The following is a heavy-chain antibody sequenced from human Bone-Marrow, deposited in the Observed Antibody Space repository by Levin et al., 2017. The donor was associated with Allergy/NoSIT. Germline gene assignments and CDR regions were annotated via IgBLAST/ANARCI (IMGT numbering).Heavy chain of an antibody. D-gene: IGHD3-22*01. CDR2: TYWNDDT. J-gene: IGHJ4*02. CDR1: GFSLTTRRVG. Sequence: ASGPTLVKPKQTLTLTCTFSGFSLTTRRVGVGWIRQPPGKALEWLALTYWNDDTHYNPSLKHRPTITKDTSKNQVVLTMTNMDPVDTATYYCGHGITMINVGSYYFDYWCQGTLVTVSS. CDR3: GHGITMINVGSYYFDY. V-gene: IGHV2-5*01.